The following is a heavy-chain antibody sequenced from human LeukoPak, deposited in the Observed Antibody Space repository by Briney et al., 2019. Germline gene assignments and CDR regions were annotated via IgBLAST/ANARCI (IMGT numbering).Heavy chain of an antibody. D-gene: IGHD6-6*01. Sequence: GGSLRLSCAASGFTFSSYWMSWVRQAPGKGLERVANIKQDGSEKYYVDSVKGRFTISRDNAKNSLYLQMNSLRAEDTAVYYCARASSRGWFDPWGQGTLVTVSS. J-gene: IGHJ5*02. CDR1: GFTFSSYW. CDR2: IKQDGSEK. CDR3: ARASSRGWFDP. V-gene: IGHV3-7*01.